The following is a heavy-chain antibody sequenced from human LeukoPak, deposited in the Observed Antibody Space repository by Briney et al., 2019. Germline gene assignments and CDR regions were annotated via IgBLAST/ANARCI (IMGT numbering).Heavy chain of an antibody. CDR1: GGSISSGGYY. CDR3: ARGSTDTANYYYGMDV. CDR2: IYYSGST. V-gene: IGHV4-31*03. D-gene: IGHD5-18*01. Sequence: PSETLSLTCTVSGGSISSGGYYWSWIRQHPGKGLEWIGYIYYSGSTYYNPSLKSRVTISVDTSKNQFSLKLSSVTAADTAVYYCARGSTDTANYYYGMDVWGQGTTVTVSS. J-gene: IGHJ6*02.